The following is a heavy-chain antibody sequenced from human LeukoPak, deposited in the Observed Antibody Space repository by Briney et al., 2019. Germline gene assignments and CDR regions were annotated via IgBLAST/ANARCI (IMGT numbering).Heavy chain of an antibody. CDR2: IYPGDSDT. CDR1: GYSFTSYW. Sequence: GESLKISCKGSGYSFTSYWIGWVRQMPGKGLEWMGIIYPGDSDTRYSPSFQGHVTISADKSISTAYLPSMTLKASDTALCYCARISGDFDDWGQGTLVTVSS. V-gene: IGHV5-51*01. J-gene: IGHJ4*02. CDR3: ARISGDFDD. D-gene: IGHD4-17*01.